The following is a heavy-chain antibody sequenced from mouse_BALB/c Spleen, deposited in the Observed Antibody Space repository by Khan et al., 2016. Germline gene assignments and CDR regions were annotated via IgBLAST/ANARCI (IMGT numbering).Heavy chain of an antibody. J-gene: IGHJ3*01. CDR2: INPNTDNT. D-gene: IGHD6-1*01. CDR3: ARANNGSYAWFAY. CDR1: GYTFGSYW. V-gene: IGHV1-7*01. Sequence: VQLQESGAELAKPGGSVKMSCKASGYTFGSYWMNWIKQRPGQGLEWIAYINPNTDNTEYKQNLKDKVTLTADKASSTALMQLSSMTSEDSAVYFCARANNGSYAWFAYWGQGTLVTVSA.